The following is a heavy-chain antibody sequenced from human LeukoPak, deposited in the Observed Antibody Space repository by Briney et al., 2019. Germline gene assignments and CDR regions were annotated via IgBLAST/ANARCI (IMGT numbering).Heavy chain of an antibody. J-gene: IGHJ4*02. Sequence: SQTLSLTCAISGDSVSSNSAAWNWIRQSPSRGLEWLGRTYFRSKWFNEYALSLKSRITISPDTSKNQFSLKLSSVTAADTAVYYCARGGGYRGPFFDYWGQGTLVTVSS. D-gene: IGHD2-15*01. CDR3: ARGGGYRGPFFDY. CDR1: GDSVSSNSAA. CDR2: TYFRSKWFN. V-gene: IGHV6-1*01.